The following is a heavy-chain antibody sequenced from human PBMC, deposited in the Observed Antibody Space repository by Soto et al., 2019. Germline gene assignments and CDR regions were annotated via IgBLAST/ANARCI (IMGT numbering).Heavy chain of an antibody. Sequence: SETLSLTCAVYGASFSDNYWTWIRQPPGKGLEWLGEINRVGTVNYNPSLSSRVTMSFDTSKNQFSVKLSSVTAADTAVYYCARGIGEYQLLSRWFDPWGQGTLVTVSS. CDR1: GASFSDNY. V-gene: IGHV4-34*01. CDR3: ARGIGEYQLLSRWFDP. J-gene: IGHJ5*02. CDR2: INRVGTV. D-gene: IGHD2-2*01.